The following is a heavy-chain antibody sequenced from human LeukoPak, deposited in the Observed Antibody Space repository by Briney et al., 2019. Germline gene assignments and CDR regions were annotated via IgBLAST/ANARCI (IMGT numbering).Heavy chain of an antibody. D-gene: IGHD2-15*01. CDR2: IYSGGST. CDR1: GFTVSSNY. Sequence: PGGSLRLSCAASGFTVSSNYMSWVRQAPGKGLEWVSVIYSGGSTYYADSVKGRFTISRDNSKNTLFLQMNSLRAEDTAVYHCALGFCSGGGCYPQILQYWGQGTLVTVSS. V-gene: IGHV3-53*01. J-gene: IGHJ1*01. CDR3: ALGFCSGGGCYPQILQY.